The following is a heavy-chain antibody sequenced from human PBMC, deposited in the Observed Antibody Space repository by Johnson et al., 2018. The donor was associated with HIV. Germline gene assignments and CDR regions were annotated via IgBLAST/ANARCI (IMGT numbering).Heavy chain of an antibody. D-gene: IGHD4-17*01. CDR1: GFTFDDYG. J-gene: IGHJ3*02. V-gene: IGHV3-20*04. Sequence: VQLVESGGGVVRPGGSLRLSCAASGFTFDDYGMSWVRQAPGQGLEWGSGINWNGGSTGYADSVKGRFTISRDNAKNSLYLQMNSLRAEDTAVYYCASPQAGDYPQDDAFHIWGQGTVVTVSS. CDR3: ASPQAGDYPQDDAFHI. CDR2: INWNGGST.